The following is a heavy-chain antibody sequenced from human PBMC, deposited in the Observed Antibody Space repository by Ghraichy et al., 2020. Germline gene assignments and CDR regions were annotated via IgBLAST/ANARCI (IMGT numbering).Heavy chain of an antibody. CDR1: GYSLSAYA. V-gene: IGHV7-4-1*02. Sequence: ASVKVSCKASGYSLSAYALNWVRQAPGQGLEWMGWIHTNTGNPRYAQDFKGRFVFSLDTSVATAYLQISSLKTEDTAVYYCARSPFGIDLWGQGTLVTVSS. D-gene: IGHD3-16*01. CDR2: IHTNTGNP. J-gene: IGHJ4*02. CDR3: ARSPFGIDL.